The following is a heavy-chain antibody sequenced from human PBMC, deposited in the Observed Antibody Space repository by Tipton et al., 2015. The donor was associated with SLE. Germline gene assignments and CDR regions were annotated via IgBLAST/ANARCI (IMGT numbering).Heavy chain of an antibody. Sequence: SLRLSCAASGFTFSSYAMSWVRQAPGKGLEWVSGISGSGTTTHYADSVKGRFTMSRDNSKNTLYLQMNSLRAEDTAVYFCAKGIDYSLAYYFYMDVWGKGTTVTVSS. CDR1: GFTFSSYA. D-gene: IGHD4-11*01. CDR3: AKGIDYSLAYYFYMDV. CDR2: ISGSGTTT. V-gene: IGHV3-23*01. J-gene: IGHJ6*03.